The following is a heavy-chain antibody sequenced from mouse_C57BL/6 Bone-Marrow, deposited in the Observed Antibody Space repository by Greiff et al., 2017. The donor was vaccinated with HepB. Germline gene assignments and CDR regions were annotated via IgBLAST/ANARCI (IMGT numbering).Heavy chain of an antibody. V-gene: IGHV8-12*01. CDR2: IYWDDDK. Sequence: QVQLKESGPGILQSSQTLSLTCSFSGFSLSTSGMGVSWIRQPSGKGLEWLAHIYWDDDKRYNPSLKSRLTISKDTSRNQVFLKITSVDTADTAPYYCARYYYGSSHWYFDVWGTGTTVTVSS. J-gene: IGHJ1*03. D-gene: IGHD1-1*01. CDR1: GFSLSTSGMG. CDR3: ARYYYGSSHWYFDV.